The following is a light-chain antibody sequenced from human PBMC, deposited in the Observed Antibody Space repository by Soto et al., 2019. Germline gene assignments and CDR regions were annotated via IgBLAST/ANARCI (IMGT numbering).Light chain of an antibody. Sequence: EIVLTQSPGTLSLSPGERATLSCRASQSVSASYLAWYQQKPGQAPRLLIYAASSRATGIPDRFSGSGSGTDFTLTVSRLEPEDFAVYYCQQYLNSPRTFGQGTKVDIK. CDR2: AAS. V-gene: IGKV3-20*01. CDR1: QSVSASY. J-gene: IGKJ1*01. CDR3: QQYLNSPRT.